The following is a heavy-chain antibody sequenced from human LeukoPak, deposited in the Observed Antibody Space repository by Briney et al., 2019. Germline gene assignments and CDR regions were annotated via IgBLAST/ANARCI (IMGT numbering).Heavy chain of an antibody. CDR1: GGSISSSSYY. V-gene: IGHV4-39*07. J-gene: IGHJ4*02. Sequence: SETLSLTCTVSGGSISSSSYYWSWIRQPPGKGLEWIGEINHSGSTNYNPSLKSRVTISVDTSKNQFSLKLSSVTAADTAVYYCARGRTIFGVVKSKEFDYWGQGTLVTVSS. CDR3: ARGRTIFGVVKSKEFDY. D-gene: IGHD3-3*01. CDR2: INHSGST.